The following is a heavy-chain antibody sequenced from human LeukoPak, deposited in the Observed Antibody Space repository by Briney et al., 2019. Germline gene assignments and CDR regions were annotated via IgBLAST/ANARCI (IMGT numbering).Heavy chain of an antibody. J-gene: IGHJ5*02. CDR3: ARGERRTQKIDP. D-gene: IGHD1-1*01. Sequence: ASGKVSCKASGYTFTSYDINWVRQATGQGLEWMGWMNPNSGNTGYAQKFQGRVTMTRNTSISTAYMELSSLRSEDTAVYYCARGERRTQKIDPWGQGTLVTVSS. V-gene: IGHV1-8*01. CDR2: MNPNSGNT. CDR1: GYTFTSYD.